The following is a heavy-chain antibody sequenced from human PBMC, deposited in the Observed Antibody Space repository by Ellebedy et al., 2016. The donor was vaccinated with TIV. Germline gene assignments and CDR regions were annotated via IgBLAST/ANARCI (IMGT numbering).Heavy chain of an antibody. Sequence: GGSLRLXXAASGFTFSNYGMHWVRQAPGQGLEWMGWINSSGGTNYAQKFQGRVTMTRDTSISTAYMELSRLGSDDTAVYYCARVVAGLDLWGQGTLVTVSS. CDR3: ARVVAGLDL. V-gene: IGHV1-2*02. CDR1: GFTFSNYG. CDR2: INSSGGT. D-gene: IGHD2-15*01. J-gene: IGHJ5*02.